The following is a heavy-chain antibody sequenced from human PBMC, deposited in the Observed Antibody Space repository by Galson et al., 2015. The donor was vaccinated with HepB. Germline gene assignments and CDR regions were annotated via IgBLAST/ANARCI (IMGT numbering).Heavy chain of an antibody. J-gene: IGHJ5*02. V-gene: IGHV3-13*01. Sequence: SLRLSCAASGFTFSSYAMSWVRQAPGKGLEWVSAISTAGDAYYPGSVKGRFTISRENAKNSLYLQMNSLRAGDTAVYYCARSLGGYDSNWFDPWGQGTLVTVSS. CDR3: ARSLGGYDSNWFDP. D-gene: IGHD5-12*01. CDR1: GFTFSSYA. CDR2: ISTAGDA.